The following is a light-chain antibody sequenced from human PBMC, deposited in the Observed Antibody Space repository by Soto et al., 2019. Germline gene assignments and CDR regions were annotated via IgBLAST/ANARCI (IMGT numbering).Light chain of an antibody. Sequence: QSALTQPRSVSGSPGQSVTISCTGTSSDVGGYNHVSWYQHHPGNAPELLIYEVSRRPSGVPDRFSGSKSGNTASLTISGLQPEDETDYYCCSYVGSYSVVFGGGTQLTVL. CDR3: CSYVGSYSVV. CDR2: EVS. V-gene: IGLV2-11*01. J-gene: IGLJ2*01. CDR1: SSDVGGYNH.